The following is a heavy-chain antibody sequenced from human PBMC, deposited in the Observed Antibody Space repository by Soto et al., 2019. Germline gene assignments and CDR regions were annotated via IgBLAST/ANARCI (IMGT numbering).Heavy chain of an antibody. CDR3: AREDKPGGYTPPGTSGFDS. CDR1: GGTFSTYA. Sequence: ASVKVSCKASGGTFSTYAISWVRQAPGQGLEWMGGIIPIYGTVNYAQKFQGRLTMTADESTSTVYMELSSLRSDDTAVYYCAREDKPGGYTPPGTSGFDSWGQGTLVTVSS. D-gene: IGHD5-12*01. J-gene: IGHJ4*02. V-gene: IGHV1-69*13. CDR2: IIPIYGTV.